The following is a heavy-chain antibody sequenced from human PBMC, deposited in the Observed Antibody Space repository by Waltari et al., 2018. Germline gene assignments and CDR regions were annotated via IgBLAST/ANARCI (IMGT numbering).Heavy chain of an antibody. V-gene: IGHV1-18*01. Sequence: QAQLVQSGAEVKKPGASVEVSCKASGYTFTSYGISCVRQAPGQGLEWMGWISTSNIKTNYAQKVQGRLTMTTDSSTTTAYMELRSLRSDDAAVYYCVRDKDDFWSDYYNWFDLWGQGTLVTVS. CDR3: VRDKDDFWSDYYNWFDL. J-gene: IGHJ5*02. D-gene: IGHD3-3*01. CDR1: GYTFTSYG. CDR2: ISTSNIKT.